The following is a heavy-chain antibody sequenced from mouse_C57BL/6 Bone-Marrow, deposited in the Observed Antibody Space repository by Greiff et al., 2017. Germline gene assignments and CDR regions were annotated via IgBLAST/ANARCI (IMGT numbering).Heavy chain of an antibody. CDR2: ISSGSSTI. Sequence: EVHLVESGGGLVKPGGSLKLSCAASGFTFSDYGMHWVRQAPEKGLEWVAYISSGSSTIYYAETVKGRFTISRYNAKNTLFLQMTSLRSEDTAMYYCAMYYAYFDVWGTGTTVTVSS. CDR3: AMYYAYFDV. CDR1: GFTFSDYG. V-gene: IGHV5-17*01. D-gene: IGHD1-1*01. J-gene: IGHJ1*03.